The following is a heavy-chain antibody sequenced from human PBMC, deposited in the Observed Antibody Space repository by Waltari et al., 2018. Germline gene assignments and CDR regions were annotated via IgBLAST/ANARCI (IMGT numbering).Heavy chain of an antibody. V-gene: IGHV3-74*01. CDR3: ARIGYDLTGFDY. CDR2: INSDGSST. D-gene: IGHD5-12*01. CDR1: GFTFRSYW. Sequence: EVQLVESGGGLVQPGGSLRLSCAASGFTFRSYWMHWVRQAPGKGLVWVSRINSDGSSTSYADSVKGRFTISRDNAKNTLYLQMNSLRAEDTAVYYCARIGYDLTGFDYWGQGTLVTVSS. J-gene: IGHJ4*02.